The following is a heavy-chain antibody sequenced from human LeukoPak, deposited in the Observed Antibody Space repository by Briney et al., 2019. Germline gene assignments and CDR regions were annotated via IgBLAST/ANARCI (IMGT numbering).Heavy chain of an antibody. D-gene: IGHD3-10*01. CDR3: ARASPLWFGELLSPPYYYYGMDV. V-gene: IGHV1-2*02. J-gene: IGHJ6*02. Sequence: EASVKVSCKASGYTFTGYYMHWVRQAPGQGLEWMGWINPNSGGTNYAQKFQGRVTMTRDTSISTAYMELSRLRSDDTAVYYCARASPLWFGELLSPPYYYYGMDVWGQGTTVTVSS. CDR2: INPNSGGT. CDR1: GYTFTGYY.